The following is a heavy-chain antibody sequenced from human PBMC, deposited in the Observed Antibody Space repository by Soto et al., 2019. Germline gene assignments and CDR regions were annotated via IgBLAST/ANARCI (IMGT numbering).Heavy chain of an antibody. Sequence: QVQLQESGPGLVKPSETLSLTCTVSGGSVSSGSYYWSWIRQPPGKGLEWIGYIYYSGSTNYNPSLESRVTMSVDPSKNQFSLKLSSVTAADTAVYYCARLYSSSFSWFDPWGQVTLVTVSS. J-gene: IGHJ5*02. CDR1: GGSVSSGSYY. D-gene: IGHD6-13*01. CDR2: IYYSGST. V-gene: IGHV4-61*01. CDR3: ARLYSSSFSWFDP.